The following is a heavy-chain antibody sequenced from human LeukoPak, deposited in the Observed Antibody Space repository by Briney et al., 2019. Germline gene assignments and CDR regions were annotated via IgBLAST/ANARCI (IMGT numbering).Heavy chain of an antibody. J-gene: IGHJ4*02. CDR2: ISGSGGST. Sequence: QPGGSLRLSCAASGFTFSSYAMSWVRQAPGKGLEWVSAISGSGGSTYYADSVKGRFTISRDNSKNTLYLQMNSLRAEDTAVFYCARANYAYVWGTYRYTHIDYWGQGTLVTVSS. CDR1: GFTFSSYA. V-gene: IGHV3-23*01. D-gene: IGHD3-16*02. CDR3: ARANYAYVWGTYRYTHIDY.